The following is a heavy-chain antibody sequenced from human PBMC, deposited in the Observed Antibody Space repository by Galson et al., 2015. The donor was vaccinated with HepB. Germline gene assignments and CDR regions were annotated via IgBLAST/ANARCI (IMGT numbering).Heavy chain of an antibody. CDR1: GFTVSSNY. CDR3: ASARIRNYGDRDY. D-gene: IGHD4-17*01. J-gene: IGHJ4*02. CDR2: IYSGGST. V-gene: IGHV3-66*02. Sequence: SLRLSCAASGFTVSSNYMSWVRQAPGKGLEWVSVIYSGGSTYYADSVKGRFTISRDNSKNTLYLQMNSLRAEDTAVYYCASARIRNYGDRDYWGQGTLVTVSS.